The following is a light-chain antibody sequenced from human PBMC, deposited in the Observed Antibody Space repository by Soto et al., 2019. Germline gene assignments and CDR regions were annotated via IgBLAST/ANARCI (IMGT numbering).Light chain of an antibody. CDR3: QHYNFWPHT. J-gene: IGKJ2*01. CDR1: QSVRDN. Sequence: EILLTQSPATLAVSPGERATLSCRASQSVRDNLAWYQQKPGQAPRLLIYRASTRATGVPARFSGSGSGTEFTLTISSLQSEDVSVYFCQHYNFWPHTFGQGTKVDIK. CDR2: RAS. V-gene: IGKV3-15*01.